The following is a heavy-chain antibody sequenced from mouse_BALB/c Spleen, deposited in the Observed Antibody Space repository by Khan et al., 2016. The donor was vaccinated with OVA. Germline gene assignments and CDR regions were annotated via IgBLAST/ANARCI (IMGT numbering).Heavy chain of an antibody. V-gene: IGHV1S135*01. CDR1: GYSFTSYY. CDR2: IDPFSGGT. J-gene: IGHJ3*01. D-gene: IGHD2-2*01. CDR3: TRQGYVAGLTY. Sequence: EVQLQQSGPELMKPGASVKISCKASGYSFTSYYIHWVMQSHGKSLEWIGYIDPFSGGTTYNQKFKGTATLTVDKSSSTAYIHLNNLTSEDAAVYYCTRQGYVAGLTYWGQGTLVTVSA.